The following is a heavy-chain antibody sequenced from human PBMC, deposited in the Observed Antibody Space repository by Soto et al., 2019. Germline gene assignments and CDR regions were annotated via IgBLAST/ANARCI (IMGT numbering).Heavy chain of an antibody. D-gene: IGHD3-22*01. V-gene: IGHV4-30-4*01. CDR1: GGSISSGDYY. J-gene: IGHJ4*02. CDR3: ARVRVDYDDSSGYYLFDY. Sequence: SETLSLTCTVSGGSISSGDYYWGWIRQPPGKGLEWIGYVYYSGGTYYNPSLKSRVTISVDTSKNQFSLKLSSVTAADTAVYYCARVRVDYDDSSGYYLFDYWGQGTLVTVSS. CDR2: VYYSGGT.